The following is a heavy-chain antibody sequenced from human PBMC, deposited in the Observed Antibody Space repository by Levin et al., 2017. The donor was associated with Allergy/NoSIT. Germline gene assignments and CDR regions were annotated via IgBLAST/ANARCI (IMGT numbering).Heavy chain of an antibody. V-gene: IGHV3-30*18. J-gene: IGHJ4*02. Sequence: GGSLRLSCEASGLALSNYAMHWVRQAPGKGLEWVALISEDGSKEYYVDAVKGRFTISRDNSKNTLYLQMNSLRAEDTAVYYCAKPYANSGYDMGYWGQGTLVTVSS. CDR3: AKPYANSGYDMGY. CDR1: GLALSNYA. D-gene: IGHD3-22*01. CDR2: ISEDGSKE.